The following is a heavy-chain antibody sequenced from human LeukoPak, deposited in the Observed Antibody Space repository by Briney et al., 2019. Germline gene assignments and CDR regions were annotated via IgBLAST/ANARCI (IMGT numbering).Heavy chain of an antibody. CDR1: GGSISSSSHY. Sequence: PSETLSLTCTVSGGSISSSSHYWGWIRQPPGKGLEWIGSISDSGNTYYNPSLKTRVTISVDTSEIQFSLKLTSVTAADTAVYYCARDRAVGYDFWSGYYSDVWGKGTTVIVSS. J-gene: IGHJ6*04. V-gene: IGHV4-39*07. D-gene: IGHD3/OR15-3a*01. CDR2: ISDSGNT. CDR3: ARDRAVGYDFWSGYYSDV.